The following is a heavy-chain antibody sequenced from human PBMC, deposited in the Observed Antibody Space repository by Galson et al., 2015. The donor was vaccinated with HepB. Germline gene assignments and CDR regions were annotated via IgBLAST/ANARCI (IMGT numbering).Heavy chain of an antibody. CDR2: IKQDGSEK. J-gene: IGHJ6*03. V-gene: IGHV3-7*03. D-gene: IGHD2-2*01. Sequence: SLRLSCAASGSTFSSFGIHWVRQAPGKGLEWVANIKQDGSEKYYVDSVKGRFTISRDNAKNSLYLQMNSLRAEDTAVYYCARDIVVVPAAIPYYYYYMDVWGKGTTVTVSS. CDR1: GSTFSSFG. CDR3: ARDIVVVPAAIPYYYYYMDV.